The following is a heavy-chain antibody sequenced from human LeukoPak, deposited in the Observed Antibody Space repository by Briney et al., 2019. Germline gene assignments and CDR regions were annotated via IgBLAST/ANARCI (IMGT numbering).Heavy chain of an antibody. V-gene: IGHV1-2*02. CDR1: GYTFTGYY. J-gene: IGHJ5*02. CDR3: ARYLVRSVNWFDP. CDR2: INPNSGGT. D-gene: IGHD4/OR15-4a*01. Sequence: ASVTVPCKASGYTFTGYYLHWVRQAPGQGLEWMGWINPNSGGTNYAQKFQGRVTMTRDTSISTAYMEVSRLRSDDTAVYYCARYLVRSVNWFDPWGQGTLVTVSS.